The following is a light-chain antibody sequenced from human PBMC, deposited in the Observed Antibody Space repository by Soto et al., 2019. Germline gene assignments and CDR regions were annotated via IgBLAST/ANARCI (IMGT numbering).Light chain of an antibody. J-gene: IGKJ4*01. Sequence: EIVLTQSPATLSLSPGVRATLSCRASQSVSSYFAWYQKKPGQAPRLLIYDASNRATGIPARFSGSGSGTDFALTISSLEPEDFAVYYCQQRSNSPACTFGGGTKVEIK. CDR3: QQRSNSPACT. CDR2: DAS. V-gene: IGKV3-11*01. CDR1: QSVSSY.